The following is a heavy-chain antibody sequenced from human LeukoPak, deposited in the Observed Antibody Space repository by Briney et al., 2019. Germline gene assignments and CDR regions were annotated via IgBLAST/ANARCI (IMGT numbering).Heavy chain of an antibody. J-gene: IGHJ4*02. Sequence: PGGSLRLSCATSGFIFSHHGMNWVRQAPGKGLEWVSGIRADAVTTYYADSVKGRFIISRDNSKNTVYLQMSSLSAEDAAVYYCVKDDGWVQYANWGQGTLVTVSS. CDR2: IRADAVTT. D-gene: IGHD2-2*01. CDR1: GFIFSHHG. CDR3: VKDDGWVQYAN. V-gene: IGHV3-23*01.